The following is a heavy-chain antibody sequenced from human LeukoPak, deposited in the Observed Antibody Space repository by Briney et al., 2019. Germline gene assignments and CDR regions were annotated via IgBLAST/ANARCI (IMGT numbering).Heavy chain of an antibody. Sequence: GGSLRLSCAASGLSFSSYWMSWVRQAPGKGLEWVANINQDGSEKYYVASVKGRFTISRDNAKNSLYLQMNSLRAEDTAVYYCASDYGSGRDYWGQGTLLTVSS. CDR2: INQDGSEK. CDR1: GLSFSSYW. CDR3: ASDYGSGRDY. V-gene: IGHV3-7*05. J-gene: IGHJ4*02. D-gene: IGHD3-10*01.